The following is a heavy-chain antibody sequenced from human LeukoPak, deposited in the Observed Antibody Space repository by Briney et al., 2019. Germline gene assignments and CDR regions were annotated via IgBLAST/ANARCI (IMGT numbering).Heavy chain of an antibody. CDR3: ARVRIVVDNNRRSVVAFDI. Sequence: SSETLSLTCTVSGGSISSYYWSWIRQPPGKGLEWIGYIYYSGSTNYNPSLKSRVTISVDTSKNQFSLKLSSVTAADTAVYYCARVRIVVDNNRRSVVAFDIWGQGTMVTVSS. CDR2: IYYSGST. J-gene: IGHJ3*02. CDR1: GGSISSYY. V-gene: IGHV4-59*01. D-gene: IGHD3-22*01.